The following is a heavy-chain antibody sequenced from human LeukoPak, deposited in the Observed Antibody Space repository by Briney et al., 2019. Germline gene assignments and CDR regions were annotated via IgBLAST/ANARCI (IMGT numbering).Heavy chain of an antibody. D-gene: IGHD3-10*01. Sequence: PGGSLRLSCAASGFTFSSYWMHWVRQAPGKGLVWVSRINTDGSSTSYADSVKGRFTISRDNAKNTLYLQMNSLRAEDTAVYYCARDRGMTRYDYWGQGTLVTVSS. V-gene: IGHV3-74*01. J-gene: IGHJ4*02. CDR1: GFTFSSYW. CDR3: ARDRGMTRYDY. CDR2: INTDGSST.